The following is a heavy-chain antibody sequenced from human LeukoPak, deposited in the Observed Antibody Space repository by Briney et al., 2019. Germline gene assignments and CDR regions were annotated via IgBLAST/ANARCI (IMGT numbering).Heavy chain of an antibody. Sequence: ASVKVSCKASGGTFSSYAISWVRQAPGQGLEWMGGIIPIFGTANYAQKFQGRVTITADESTGTAYMELSSLRSEDTAVYYCARGPLLGLVGATIDYWGQGTLVTVSS. V-gene: IGHV1-69*13. J-gene: IGHJ4*02. D-gene: IGHD3-10*02. CDR2: IIPIFGTA. CDR3: ARGPLLGLVGATIDY. CDR1: GGTFSSYA.